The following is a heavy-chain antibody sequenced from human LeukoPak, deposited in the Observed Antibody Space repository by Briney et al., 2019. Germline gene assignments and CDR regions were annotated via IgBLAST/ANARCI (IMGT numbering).Heavy chain of an antibody. V-gene: IGHV3-21*01. CDR3: AREVAGYYYDSSGYFYYFDY. Sequence: GGSLRLSCAASGFTFSSYIMNWVRQAPGKGLEWVSSISSSSSYIYYADSVKGRFTISRDNAKNSLYLQMNSLRAEDTAVYYCAREVAGYYYDSSGYFYYFDYWGQGTLVTVSS. D-gene: IGHD3-22*01. CDR1: GFTFSSYI. CDR2: ISSSSSYI. J-gene: IGHJ4*02.